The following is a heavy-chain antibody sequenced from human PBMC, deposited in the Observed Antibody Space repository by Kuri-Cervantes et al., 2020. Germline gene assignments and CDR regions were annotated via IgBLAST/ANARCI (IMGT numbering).Heavy chain of an antibody. CDR1: GFTFSSYS. CDR3: RLRYFDWLGGMDV. D-gene: IGHD3-9*01. CDR2: ISSSSSYI. V-gene: IGHV3-21*01. Sequence: GGSLRLSCAASGFTFSSYSMNWVRQAPGKGLEWVSSISSSSSYIYYADSVKGRFTISRDNSNNTLYLQMNSLRAEDTAVYYCRLRYFDWLGGMDVWGQGTTVTVSS. J-gene: IGHJ6*02.